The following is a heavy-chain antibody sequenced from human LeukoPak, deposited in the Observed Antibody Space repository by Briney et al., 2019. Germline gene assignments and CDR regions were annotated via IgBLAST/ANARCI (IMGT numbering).Heavy chain of an antibody. CDR3: AKAPYCSSTSCYRGYYMDV. V-gene: IGHV3-30*02. D-gene: IGHD2-2*01. CDR2: IRYDASNK. Sequence: PGGSLRLSCAASGFTFSDYYMSWIRQAPGKGLEWVAFIRYDASNKYYADSVKGRFTISRDNSKNTLYLQMNGLRAEDTAVYYCAKAPYCSSTSCYRGYYMDVWGKGTTVTVSS. J-gene: IGHJ6*03. CDR1: GFTFSDYY.